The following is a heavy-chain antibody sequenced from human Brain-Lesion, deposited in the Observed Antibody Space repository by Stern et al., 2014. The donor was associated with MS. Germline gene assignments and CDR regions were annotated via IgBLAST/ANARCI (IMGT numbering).Heavy chain of an antibody. CDR3: AEGGSYGFVY. Sequence: QVQLMQSGAEVKKPGYSVKVSCPASGNTFTNRYIHWVRPAPGQGLEWLGCIRPFTSNTNYAQNFQDRVTITMDRSMSTAYMDLSSLRSDDTAIYFCAEGGSYGFVYWGQGTLVTVSS. J-gene: IGHJ4*02. V-gene: IGHV1-45*02. D-gene: IGHD4-17*01. CDR2: IRPFTSNT. CDR1: GNTFTNRY.